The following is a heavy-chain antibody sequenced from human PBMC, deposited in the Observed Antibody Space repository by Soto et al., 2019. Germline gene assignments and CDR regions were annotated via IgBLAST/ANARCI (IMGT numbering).Heavy chain of an antibody. D-gene: IGHD3-10*02. CDR1: GFTFGSYP. J-gene: IGHJ4*02. Sequence: EVQLVESGGGLVQPGGSLRLSCAASGFTFGSYPMHWVRQAPGKGLEYVSAISTNGDSTFYANSVKGRFTISRDNSKNTLYLQMGSLRAEDMGVYYCAREGMLRLRWVFDYGGQGTLVTASS. V-gene: IGHV3-64*01. CDR2: ISTNGDST. CDR3: AREGMLRLRWVFDY.